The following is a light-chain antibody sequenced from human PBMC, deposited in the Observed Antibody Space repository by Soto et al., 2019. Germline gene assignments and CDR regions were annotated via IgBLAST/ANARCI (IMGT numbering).Light chain of an antibody. CDR1: SSDVGGYNY. Sequence: QSALTQPVSVSGSPGQSITISCTGTSSDVGGYNYVSWYQQFPGKAPKVMIYEVSNRPSGVSNRFSGSKSGNTASLAISGLQAEDEADYYCSSYTSSSTWVFGGGTKLTV. CDR2: EVS. J-gene: IGLJ3*02. CDR3: SSYTSSSTWV. V-gene: IGLV2-14*01.